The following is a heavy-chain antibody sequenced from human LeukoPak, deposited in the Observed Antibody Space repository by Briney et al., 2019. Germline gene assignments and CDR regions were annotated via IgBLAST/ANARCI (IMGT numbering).Heavy chain of an antibody. D-gene: IGHD2-8*01. Sequence: PSETLSPTCTVSGGSISSGGYYWSWIRQHPGKGLEWIGYIYYSGSTYYNPSLKSRVTISVDTSKNQFSLKLSSVTAADTAVYYCARGGMGPPNNWFDPWGQGTLVTVSS. CDR3: ARGGMGPPNNWFDP. V-gene: IGHV4-31*03. CDR1: GGSISSGGYY. CDR2: IYYSGST. J-gene: IGHJ5*02.